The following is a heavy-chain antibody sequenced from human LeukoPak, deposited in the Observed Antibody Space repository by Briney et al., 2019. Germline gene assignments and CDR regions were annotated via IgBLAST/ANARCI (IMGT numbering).Heavy chain of an antibody. CDR1: GYIFTSYW. CDR3: ARLDSGTYRDY. CDR2: IYPGDSDT. V-gene: IGHV5-51*01. Sequence: GESLKISCKGSGYIFTSYWIGWVRPMPEKGLEWMGIIYPGDSDTRYSPSFQGQVTISADKSISTAYLRWSSLKASDTAMYYCARLDSGTYRDYWGQGTLVTVSS. J-gene: IGHJ4*02. D-gene: IGHD1-26*01.